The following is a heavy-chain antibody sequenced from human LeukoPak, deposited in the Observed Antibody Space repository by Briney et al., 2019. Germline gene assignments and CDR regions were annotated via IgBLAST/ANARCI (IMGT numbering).Heavy chain of an antibody. V-gene: IGHV3-74*01. Sequence: GGSLRLSCAASGNYWMHWVRQAPGKGLVWVSHINSDGSWTSYADSVKGRFTISRDNSKNTLYLQMNSLRAEDTAVYYCAKAYSSDAFDIWGQGTMVTVSS. J-gene: IGHJ3*02. CDR1: GNYW. CDR3: AKAYSSDAFDI. D-gene: IGHD3-22*01. CDR2: INSDGSWT.